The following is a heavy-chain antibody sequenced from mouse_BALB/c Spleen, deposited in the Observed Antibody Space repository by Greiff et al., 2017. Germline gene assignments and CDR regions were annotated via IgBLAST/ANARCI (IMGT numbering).Heavy chain of an antibody. V-gene: IGHV14-3*02. J-gene: IGHJ4*01. CDR1: GFNIKDTY. CDR3: ARNDFYYAMDY. D-gene: IGHD2-4*01. Sequence: VQLQQSGAELVRPGALVKLSCKASGFNIKDTYMHWVKQRPEQGLEWIGRIDPANGNTKYDPKFQGKATITADTSSNTAYLQLSSLTSEDTAVYYCARNDFYYAMDYWGQGTSVTVSS. CDR2: IDPANGNT.